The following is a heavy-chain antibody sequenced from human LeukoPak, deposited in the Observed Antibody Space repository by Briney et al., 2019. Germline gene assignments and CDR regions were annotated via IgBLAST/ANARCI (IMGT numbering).Heavy chain of an antibody. Sequence: ASVKVSCKASGYSFTNYGISWVRQAPGQGLEWMGWMNPNSGNTGYAQKFQGRVTMTEDTSMDTVYMDLSSLRTEDTATYYCAAAPQTYYYDSGDYYSDYWGQGTLVTVSS. D-gene: IGHD3-22*01. CDR3: AAAPQTYYYDSGDYYSDY. CDR2: MNPNSGNT. J-gene: IGHJ4*02. V-gene: IGHV1-8*02. CDR1: GYSFTNYG.